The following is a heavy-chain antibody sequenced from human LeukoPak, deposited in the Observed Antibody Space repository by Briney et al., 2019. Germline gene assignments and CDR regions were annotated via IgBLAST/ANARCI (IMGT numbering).Heavy chain of an antibody. CDR1: GGSISSYY. J-gene: IGHJ4*02. Sequence: SETLSLTCTVSGGSISSYYWSWIRQPPGKGLEWIGYIYYSGSTNYNPSLKSRVTISVDTSKNQFSLKLSSVTAADTAVYYCARATGTKVPPGYWGQGTLVTVSS. D-gene: IGHD1-7*01. V-gene: IGHV4-59*12. CDR3: ARATGTKVPPGY. CDR2: IYYSGST.